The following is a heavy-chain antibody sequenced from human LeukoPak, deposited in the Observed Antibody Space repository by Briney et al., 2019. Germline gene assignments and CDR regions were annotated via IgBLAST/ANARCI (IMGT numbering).Heavy chain of an antibody. V-gene: IGHV4-59*08. D-gene: IGHD2-15*01. CDR2: IYYSGST. CDR1: GGSISSYY. J-gene: IGHJ5*02. Sequence: SETLSLTCTVSGGSISSYYWSWIRQPPGKGLEWIGYIYYSGSTNYNPSLKSRVTISVDTSKNQFSLKRSSVTAADAAVYYWARVAGSCSGGSCPSGNWFDPWGQGTLVTVSS. CDR3: ARVAGSCSGGSCPSGNWFDP.